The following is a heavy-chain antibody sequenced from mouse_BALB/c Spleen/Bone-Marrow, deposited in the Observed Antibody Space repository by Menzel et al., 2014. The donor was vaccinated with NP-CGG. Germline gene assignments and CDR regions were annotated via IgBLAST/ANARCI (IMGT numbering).Heavy chain of an antibody. CDR3: ARVKLWSYAMDY. Sequence: VQVQQSGAELVKPGASVKLSCIASGFNIKDTYMHWVKQRPEQGLEWIGRIAPANGNTRYGPKFPGKATITADTSSNTAYLQLSSLTSEDTAVYYCARVKLWSYAMDYWGQGTSVTVSS. J-gene: IGHJ4*01. D-gene: IGHD1-1*02. CDR2: IAPANGNT. CDR1: GFNIKDTY. V-gene: IGHV14-3*02.